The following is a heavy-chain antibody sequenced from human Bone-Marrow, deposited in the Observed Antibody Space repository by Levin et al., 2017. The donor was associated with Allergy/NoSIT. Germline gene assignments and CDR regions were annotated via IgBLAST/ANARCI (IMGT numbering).Heavy chain of an antibody. CDR1: GHTSRADG. V-gene: IGHV1-18*04. CDR3: AYRVLRNGFGPSLIH. D-gene: IGHD5-24*01. Sequence: GASVKVSCKASGHTSRADGISWVRQAPGQGLEWMGWISLYTANAKYANKFQGRVTMTTDSLELTSLRSDDTALYYCAYRVLRNGFGPSLIHWGQGTLVSVSS. CDR2: ISLYTANA. J-gene: IGHJ4*02.